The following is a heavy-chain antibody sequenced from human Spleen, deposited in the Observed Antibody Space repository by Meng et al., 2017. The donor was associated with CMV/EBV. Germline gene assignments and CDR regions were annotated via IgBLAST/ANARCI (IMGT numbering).Heavy chain of an antibody. Sequence: SCVASGFVFGNYGIHWVRQAPGKGLEWVSFIRSDRVHKFYADSVKGRFTISRDNSKNTVYLQMDSLTAEDTALYYCVRANALNWFDPWGQGTLVTVSS. V-gene: IGHV3-30*02. J-gene: IGHJ5*02. CDR2: IRSDRVHK. CDR1: GFVFGNYG. CDR3: VRANALNWFDP.